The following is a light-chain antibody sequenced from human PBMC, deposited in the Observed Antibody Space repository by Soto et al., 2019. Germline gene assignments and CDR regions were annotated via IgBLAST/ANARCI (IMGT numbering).Light chain of an antibody. CDR3: QQYRRLST. Sequence: DIQMTQSPSTLSASVGDRVTITCRASQNINTWVAWYQQKPGHAPKLLMYHASSLESGVASRFSGSGSGTEFTLSISSLQPYEVASFQCQQYRRLSTFGGGTQVEIK. CDR2: HAS. J-gene: IGKJ4*01. CDR1: QNINTW. V-gene: IGKV1-5*01.